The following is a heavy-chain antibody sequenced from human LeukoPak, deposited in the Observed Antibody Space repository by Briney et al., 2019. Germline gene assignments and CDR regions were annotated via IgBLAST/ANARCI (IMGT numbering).Heavy chain of an antibody. V-gene: IGHV4-59*12. J-gene: IGHJ3*02. D-gene: IGHD5-12*01. CDR2: IYYSGST. Sequence: PSETLSLTCTVSGGSISSYYWSWIRQPPGKGLEWIGYIYYSGSTNYNPSLKSRVTISVDTSKNQFSLKLSSVTAADTAVYYCARTLRGYSGYEPRAFDIWGQGTVVTVSS. CDR3: ARTLRGYSGYEPRAFDI. CDR1: GGSISSYY.